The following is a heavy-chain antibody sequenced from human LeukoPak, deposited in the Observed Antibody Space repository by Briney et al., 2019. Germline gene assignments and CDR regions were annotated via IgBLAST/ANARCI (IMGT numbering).Heavy chain of an antibody. D-gene: IGHD4-11*01. CDR3: SARYRGYYYYGMDV. CDR1: GFTFDDYA. CDR2: ISWNSGSI. V-gene: IGHV3-9*01. J-gene: IGHJ6*02. Sequence: GGSLRLSCAASGFTFDDYAMHWVRQAPGKGLEWVSGISWNSGSIGYADSVKGRFTISRDNAKNSLYLQMNSLRAEDTALYYCSARYRGYYYYGMDVWGRGTTVTVSS.